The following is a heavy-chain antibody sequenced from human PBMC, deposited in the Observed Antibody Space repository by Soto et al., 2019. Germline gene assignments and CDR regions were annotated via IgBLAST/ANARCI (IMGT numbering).Heavy chain of an antibody. CDR2: IYYSGAT. D-gene: IGHD3-16*01. J-gene: IGHJ4*02. Sequence: SETLSLTCSVSGDSIKYYYWNWIRQPPGKGLEWIGYIYYSGATNYNPSLKSRVTISKNQFSLQLSSVTAADTAVYYCVRGENKAHFDYWGQGILVTVSS. V-gene: IGHV4-59*01. CDR1: GDSIKYYY. CDR3: VRGENKAHFDY.